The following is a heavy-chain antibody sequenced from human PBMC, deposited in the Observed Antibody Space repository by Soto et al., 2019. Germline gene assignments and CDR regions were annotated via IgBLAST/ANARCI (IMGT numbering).Heavy chain of an antibody. V-gene: IGHV4-4*07. CDR1: GGSISRHY. CDR3: AIEGYSYGMAFDP. Sequence: SETLSLTCSVSGGSISRHYWSWIWQPAGKGLEWIGRIYTSGSTNHNPSLKSRVTMSVDTSKNQSSLRLNSVTAADTAVYYCAIEGYSYGMAFDPWGQGTLVTVSS. D-gene: IGHD5-18*01. CDR2: IYTSGST. J-gene: IGHJ5*02.